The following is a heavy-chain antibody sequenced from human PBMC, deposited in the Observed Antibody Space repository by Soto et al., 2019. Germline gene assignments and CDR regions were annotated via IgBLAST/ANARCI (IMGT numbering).Heavy chain of an antibody. V-gene: IGHV1-18*01. D-gene: IGHD5-18*01. CDR1: GYTFTSYG. CDR3: ARDTAMVMSGLFDY. Sequence: SVKVSCKASGYTFTSYGISWVRQAPGQGLEWMGWISAYNGNTNYAQKLQGRVTMTTDTSTSTAYMELRSLRSDDTAVYYCARDTAMVMSGLFDYWGQGTLVTVSS. CDR2: ISAYNGNT. J-gene: IGHJ4*02.